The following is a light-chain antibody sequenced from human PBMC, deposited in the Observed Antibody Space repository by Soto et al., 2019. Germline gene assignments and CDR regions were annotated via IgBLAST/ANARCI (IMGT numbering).Light chain of an antibody. CDR3: QQCSNWPVT. CDR2: DAS. J-gene: IGKJ5*01. CDR1: QSVSSD. V-gene: IGKV3-11*01. Sequence: EIVLTQSPATLSLSRGERATLSCRASQSVSSDLAWYQQKPGQAPRLLIYDASNRATGIPARFSGSGSGTDFTLTISSLEPEVFAVYYCQQCSNWPVTFGQGTRLEIK.